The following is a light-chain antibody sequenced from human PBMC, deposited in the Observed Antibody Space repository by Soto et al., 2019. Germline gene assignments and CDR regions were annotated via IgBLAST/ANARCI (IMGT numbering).Light chain of an antibody. CDR1: SSDVGGYNY. V-gene: IGLV2-14*01. CDR3: SSYTSSSTPVV. J-gene: IGLJ2*01. Sequence: QSALTQPASVSGSPGQSITISCTGTSSDVGGYNYVSWYQQHPGKAPKHMIYEVSNRPSGFSNRFAGSKSGNTASLTISGLQAEDEADYYCSSYTSSSTPVVFGGGTKLTVL. CDR2: EVS.